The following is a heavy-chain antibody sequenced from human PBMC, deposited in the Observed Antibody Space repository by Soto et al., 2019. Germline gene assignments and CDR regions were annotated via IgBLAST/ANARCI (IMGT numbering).Heavy chain of an antibody. CDR1: GGTFSSYA. CDR2: IIPIFGTA. J-gene: IGHJ6*02. CDR3: ARGRYYGSGSRTDYYYYYGMDV. Sequence: QVQLVQSGAEVKKPGSSVKVSCKASGGTFSSYAISWVRQAPGQGLEWMGGIIPIFGTANYAQKFQGRVTITADESTKTAYMKLGSLRSEDTAVFYCARGRYYGSGSRTDYYYYYGMDVWGQGTTVTVAS. D-gene: IGHD3-10*01. V-gene: IGHV1-69*12.